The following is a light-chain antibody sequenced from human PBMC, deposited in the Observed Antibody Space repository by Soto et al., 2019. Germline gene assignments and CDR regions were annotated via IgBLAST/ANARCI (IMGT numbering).Light chain of an antibody. CDR1: ENIKNW. Sequence: DVQMTQSPSTLAASVGDRVTITCRASENIKNWLAWYQQTPGKAPKVLISDASRLETGVPSRFSGSGYGTDFTLTITSLQTDDFGTYHRQQYDVHPKTFGQGTKVDIX. V-gene: IGKV1-5*01. CDR3: QQYDVHPKT. CDR2: DAS. J-gene: IGKJ1*01.